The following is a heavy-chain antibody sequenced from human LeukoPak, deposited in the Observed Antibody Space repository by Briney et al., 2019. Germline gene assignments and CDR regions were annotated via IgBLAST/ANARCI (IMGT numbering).Heavy chain of an antibody. CDR3: ARKGLLGSGKPWFDP. Sequence: ASVKVSCKASGGTFSSYAISWVRQAPGQGLEWMGWMNPNSGNTASAQKFQGRVTMTTNTSISTAYMELTGLRSEDTAIYFCARKGLLGSGKPWFDPWGQGTLVTVSS. J-gene: IGHJ5*02. V-gene: IGHV1-8*02. CDR1: GGTFSSYA. D-gene: IGHD2-15*01. CDR2: MNPNSGNT.